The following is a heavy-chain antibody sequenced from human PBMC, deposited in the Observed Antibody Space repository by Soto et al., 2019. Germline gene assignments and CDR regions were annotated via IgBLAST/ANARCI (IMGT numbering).Heavy chain of an antibody. V-gene: IGHV1-3*01. CDR1: GYTFTNYA. Sequence: ASVKVSCKASGYTFTNYAMHWVRQAPGQRLEWMGWINAGNGNTKYSQNFQGTVTITRDTSASTAYMELSSLRSEDTAVYYCARGSGNYAFFYTMDVWGQGTTVNVPS. CDR2: INAGNGNT. D-gene: IGHD1-26*01. CDR3: ARGSGNYAFFYTMDV. J-gene: IGHJ6*01.